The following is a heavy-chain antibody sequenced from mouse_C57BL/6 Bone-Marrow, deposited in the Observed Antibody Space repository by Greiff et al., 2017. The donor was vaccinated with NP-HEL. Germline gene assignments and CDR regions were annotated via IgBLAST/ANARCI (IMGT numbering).Heavy chain of an antibody. Sequence: LQHPGAELVMPGASVKLSCKASGYTFTSYWMHWVKQRPGQGLEWIGEIDPSDSYTNYNQKFKGKSTLTVDKSSSTAYMQLSSLTSEDSAVYYCAKMGIRSYFDYWGQGTTLTVSS. CDR1: GYTFTSYW. V-gene: IGHV1-69*01. CDR3: AKMGIRSYFDY. CDR2: IDPSDSYT. J-gene: IGHJ2*01. D-gene: IGHD2-3*01.